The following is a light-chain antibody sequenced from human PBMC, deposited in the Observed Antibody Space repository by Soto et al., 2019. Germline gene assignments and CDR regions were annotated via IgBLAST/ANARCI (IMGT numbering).Light chain of an antibody. V-gene: IGKV3-20*01. CDR1: QSVSSTY. CDR2: GAS. Sequence: EIVLTQSPGTLSLSPGERATLSCRASQSVSSTYLAWYQQKPGQAPRLLIYGASSRATGTPDRFSGSGSGTDFTLTISRLEPEDFAVYYCQQYGASPIYTFGQGTKQEIQ. CDR3: QQYGASPIYT. J-gene: IGKJ2*01.